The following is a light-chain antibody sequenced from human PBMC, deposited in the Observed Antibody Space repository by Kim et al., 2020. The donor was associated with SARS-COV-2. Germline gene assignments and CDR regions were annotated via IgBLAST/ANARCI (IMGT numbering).Light chain of an antibody. Sequence: ASPGESATRPCRASQSISSNSAWYQQKPGQAPRLLIYGASTGATGIPARFSGSGSGTEFTLTISSLQSEDFAVYYCQQYNNWPLTFGGGTKVDIK. V-gene: IGKV3-15*01. J-gene: IGKJ4*01. CDR3: QQYNNWPLT. CDR1: QSISSN. CDR2: GAS.